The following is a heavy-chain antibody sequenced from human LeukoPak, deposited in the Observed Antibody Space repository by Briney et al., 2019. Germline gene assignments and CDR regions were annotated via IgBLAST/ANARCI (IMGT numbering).Heavy chain of an antibody. CDR2: IYSGGST. CDR3: ARGGNVRGNAYGSFEI. V-gene: IGHV3-66*01. D-gene: IGHD3-10*01. Sequence: GGSLRLSCAASGFTFSSYYMAWFRQAPGKGLEWVSVIYSGGSTYNADSVKGRFTISRDNSKNTVYLQMNSLRAEDTAVYFCARGGNVRGNAYGSFEIWGQGTLVTVSS. J-gene: IGHJ4*02. CDR1: GFTFSSYY.